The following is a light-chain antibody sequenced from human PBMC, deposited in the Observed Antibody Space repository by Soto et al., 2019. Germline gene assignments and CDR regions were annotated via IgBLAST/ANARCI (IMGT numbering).Light chain of an antibody. CDR2: KAS. Sequence: DIQMTQSPSTVSVSVGDIVTITCLASQTISSWLAWYQQKPGKAPKLLIYKASTLKSGVPSRFSGSGSGTEFTLTISSLQPDDSATYYCQQCNRYPITFGQGTRLEIK. V-gene: IGKV1-5*03. CDR3: QQCNRYPIT. CDR1: QTISSW. J-gene: IGKJ5*01.